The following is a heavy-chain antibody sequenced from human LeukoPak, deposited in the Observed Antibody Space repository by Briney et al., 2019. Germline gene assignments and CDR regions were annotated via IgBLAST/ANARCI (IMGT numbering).Heavy chain of an antibody. V-gene: IGHV4-34*01. CDR2: INHSGST. D-gene: IGHD4-23*01. Sequence: SETLSLTCDVYGGSLSGCYWSWICQPPGKGLEWIGEINHSGSTNYNSSLKSRVTILVDTSKNYFFLNLNSVTAADTAVYYCARRTYGGKPTHQPLDYWGQGTLVAVSS. CDR3: ARRTYGGKPTHQPLDY. J-gene: IGHJ4*02. CDR1: GGSLSGCY.